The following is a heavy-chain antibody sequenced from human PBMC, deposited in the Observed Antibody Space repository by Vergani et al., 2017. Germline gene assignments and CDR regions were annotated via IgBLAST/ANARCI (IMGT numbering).Heavy chain of an antibody. CDR1: GGSICSSSYY. D-gene: IGHD3-3*01. V-gene: IGHV4-39*01. J-gene: IGHJ3*02. CDR3: ASFTIFGVVYPDKYAFDI. Sequence: QLQLQESGPGLVKPSETLSLTCTVSGGSICSSSYYWGWIRQPPGKGLEWIGSIYYSGSTYYNPSLKSRVTISVDTSKNQFSLKLSSVTAADTAVYYCASFTIFGVVYPDKYAFDIWGQGTMVTVSS. CDR2: IYYSGST.